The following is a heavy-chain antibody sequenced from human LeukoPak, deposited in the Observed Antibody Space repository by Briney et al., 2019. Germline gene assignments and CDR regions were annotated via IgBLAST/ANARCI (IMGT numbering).Heavy chain of an antibody. Sequence: PGGSLRLSCAVSGFSFSSYTMSWVRQAPGKGLEWVSAISGNGGSTYYADCVKGRFTISRDNSKNTLFLQMNSLRAEDTAVYYCAKDLGYCSSFSCPFDYWGQGTLVTVSS. CDR1: GFSFSSYT. CDR3: AKDLGYCSSFSCPFDY. J-gene: IGHJ4*02. CDR2: ISGNGGST. V-gene: IGHV3-23*01. D-gene: IGHD2-2*01.